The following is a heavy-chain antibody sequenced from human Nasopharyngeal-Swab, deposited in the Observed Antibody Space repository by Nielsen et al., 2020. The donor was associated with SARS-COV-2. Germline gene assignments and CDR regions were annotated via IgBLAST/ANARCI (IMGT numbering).Heavy chain of an antibody. V-gene: IGHV4-4*02. J-gene: IGHJ4*02. Sequence: WIRQPPGKGLEWIGEIYHSGSTNYNPSLKSRVTISVDKSKNQFSLKLSSVTAADTAVYYYASQIAARFDYWGQGTLVTVSS. D-gene: IGHD6-6*01. CDR2: IYHSGST. CDR3: ASQIAARFDY.